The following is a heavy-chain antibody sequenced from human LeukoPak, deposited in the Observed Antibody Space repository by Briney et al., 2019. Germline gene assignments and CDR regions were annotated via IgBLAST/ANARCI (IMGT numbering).Heavy chain of an antibody. CDR3: AKLPREYCSSTSCPNWFDT. CDR2: LSASGSTT. Sequence: AGSLRLSCAASGFSFSTYAMTWVRQSPGKGLEWVSALSASGSTTYYADSVKGRFTTSSDNSETTLYLPMTSIRAEDTAVYHCAKLPREYCSSTSCPNWFDTWGLGTLVTVSS. J-gene: IGHJ5*02. CDR1: GFSFSTYA. D-gene: IGHD2-2*01. V-gene: IGHV3-23*01.